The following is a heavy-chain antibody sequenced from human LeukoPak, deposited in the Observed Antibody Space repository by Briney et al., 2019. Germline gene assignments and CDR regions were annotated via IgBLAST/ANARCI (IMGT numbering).Heavy chain of an antibody. J-gene: IGHJ4*02. CDR3: AKDYY. CDR1: GFTFDDYP. V-gene: IGHV3-43*02. CDR2: ISRDGATT. Sequence: GGSLRLSYAASGFTFDDYPMHWVRQGPGKGLEWLSLISRDGATTYYADSVKGRFTISRDNIKNSLYLQMNSLRTEDTALYYCAKDYYWGQGTLVTVSS.